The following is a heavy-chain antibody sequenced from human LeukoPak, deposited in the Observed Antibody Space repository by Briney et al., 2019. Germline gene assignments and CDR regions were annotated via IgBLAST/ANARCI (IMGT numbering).Heavy chain of an antibody. J-gene: IGHJ4*02. CDR2: IIPILGIA. CDR1: GGTFSSYT. D-gene: IGHD5-18*01. V-gene: IGHV1-69*02. CDR3: ARASARYSYGALEY. Sequence: AASVKVSCKASGGTFSSYTISWVRQAPGQRLEWMGRIIPILGIANYAQKFQGRVTITADKSTSTAYMELSSLRSEDTAVYYCARASARYSYGALEYWGQGTLVTVSS.